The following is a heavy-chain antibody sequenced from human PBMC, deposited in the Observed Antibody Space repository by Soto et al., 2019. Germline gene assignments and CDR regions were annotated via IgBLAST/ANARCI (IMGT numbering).Heavy chain of an antibody. J-gene: IGHJ4*02. CDR3: AREDINESFFDS. Sequence: QVQLQESGPGLVKPSQTLSLTCSVSGGYISSGGNYWSWIRQHPGKGLEWIGFIYYTGHTKYNAALKSRVNISGDMSQNQFFLTLTSVTAADTPVYYCAREDINESFFDSWGPGILVTVSS. V-gene: IGHV4-31*03. CDR1: GGYISSGGNY. D-gene: IGHD2-8*01. CDR2: IYYTGHT.